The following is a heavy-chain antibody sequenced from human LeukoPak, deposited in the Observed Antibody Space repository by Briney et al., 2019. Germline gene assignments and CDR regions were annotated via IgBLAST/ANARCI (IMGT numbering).Heavy chain of an antibody. V-gene: IGHV3-7*03. Sequence: GGSPRLSCAASGFTFSSYWMHWVRQAPGKGLEWVANINQDGSEKYYVDSVRGRFTISRDNAENSLYLQMNSLRAEDTAVYYCVRAIGANVSYWGQGTLVTVSS. J-gene: IGHJ4*02. D-gene: IGHD3-10*01. CDR1: GFTFSSYW. CDR2: INQDGSEK. CDR3: VRAIGANVSY.